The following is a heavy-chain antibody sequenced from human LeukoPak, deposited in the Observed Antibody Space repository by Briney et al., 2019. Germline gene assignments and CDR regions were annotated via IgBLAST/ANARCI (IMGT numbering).Heavy chain of an antibody. Sequence: GGSLRLSCAASGFNFNNAWMNWVRQAPGKGLEWVGRIKRKNEVVTTGYPAPVKGRFTISRDDSKATLYLQMNSLKTEDTAVYYCTSRVATTNDHWGQGTLVTVSS. D-gene: IGHD2-21*02. CDR2: IKRKNEVVTT. CDR3: TSRVATTNDH. V-gene: IGHV3-15*01. J-gene: IGHJ4*02. CDR1: GFNFNNAW.